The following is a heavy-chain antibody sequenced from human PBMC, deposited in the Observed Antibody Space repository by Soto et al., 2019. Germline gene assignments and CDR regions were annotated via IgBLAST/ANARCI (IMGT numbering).Heavy chain of an antibody. V-gene: IGHV3-23*01. D-gene: IGHD4-17*01. J-gene: IGHJ4*02. CDR2: ISGSGGST. CDR3: AKDPYGDYALGIDY. Sequence: GSLRLSCAASGFTFSSYAMSWVRQAPGKGLEWVSAISGSGGSTYYADSVKGRFTISRDNSKNTLYLQMNSLRAEDTAVYYCAKDPYGDYALGIDYWGQGTLVTVSS. CDR1: GFTFSSYA.